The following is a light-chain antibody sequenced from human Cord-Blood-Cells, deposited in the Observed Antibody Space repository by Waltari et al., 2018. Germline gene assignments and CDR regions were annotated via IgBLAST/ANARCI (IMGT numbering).Light chain of an antibody. Sequence: SSELTQDPAVSVALGQTVRITCKGDSLRSYYASWYQQKPGQAPVLVIYGKNNRPSGNPDRFSGSSSGNTAFLTITGAQAEDEADYLCNSRDSSGNHVVFCGGTKLTVL. CDR2: GKN. CDR1: SLRSYY. V-gene: IGLV3-19*01. CDR3: NSRDSSGNHVV. J-gene: IGLJ2*01.